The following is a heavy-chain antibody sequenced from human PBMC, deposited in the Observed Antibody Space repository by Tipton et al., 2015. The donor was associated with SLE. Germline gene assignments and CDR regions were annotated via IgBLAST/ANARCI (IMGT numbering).Heavy chain of an antibody. Sequence: LSLTCTVSGGSISSSSYYWGWIRQPPGKGLEWIGSIYYSGSTYYNPSLKSRVTISVDTSKNQFSLKLSSVTATDTAVYYCATRMESGDLVYFDYWGQGTLVTVSS. J-gene: IGHJ4*02. V-gene: IGHV4-39*01. D-gene: IGHD2-21*02. CDR1: GGSISSSSYY. CDR3: ATRMESGDLVYFDY. CDR2: IYYSGST.